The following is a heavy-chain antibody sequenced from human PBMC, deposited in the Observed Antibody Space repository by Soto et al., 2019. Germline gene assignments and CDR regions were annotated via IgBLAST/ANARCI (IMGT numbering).Heavy chain of an antibody. D-gene: IGHD4-4*01. Sequence: PGGSLRLSCAASGLTFSSYAMSWVRQAPGKGLEWVSAISGSGGSTYYADSVKGRFTISRDNSKNTLYLQMNSLRAEDTAVYYCAKDRLQFGYFDYWGQGTLVTVSS. V-gene: IGHV3-23*01. CDR1: GLTFSSYA. J-gene: IGHJ4*02. CDR3: AKDRLQFGYFDY. CDR2: ISGSGGST.